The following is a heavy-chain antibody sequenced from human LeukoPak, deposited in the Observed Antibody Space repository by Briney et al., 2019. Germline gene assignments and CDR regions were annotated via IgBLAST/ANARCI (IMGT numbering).Heavy chain of an antibody. CDR3: ARCEVRSQWRGRNYYYMDV. CDR1: GGTFSSYA. Sequence: ASVKVSCKASGGTFSSYAISWVRQAPGQGLEWMGGIIPIFGTANYAQKFQGRVTITADKSTSTAYMELSSLRSEDTAVYYCARCEVRSQWRGRNYYYMDVWGKGTTVTISS. V-gene: IGHV1-69*06. D-gene: IGHD6-19*01. CDR2: IIPIFGTA. J-gene: IGHJ6*03.